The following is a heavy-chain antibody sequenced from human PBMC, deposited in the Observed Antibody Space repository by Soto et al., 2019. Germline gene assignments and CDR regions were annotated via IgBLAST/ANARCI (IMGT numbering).Heavy chain of an antibody. D-gene: IGHD4-4*01. V-gene: IGHV4-30-4*01. CDR2: IHYTGST. J-gene: IGHJ6*02. CDR3: ARESVVLVNTVPYTYYGMDV. Sequence: PSETLSLTCTVSGGSIRSVDYYWSWIRQPPGKGLEWIGYIHYTGSTYSNPSLTSRVMMSVDTSRNQLSLTLKSVAAADTAVYYCARESVVLVNTVPYTYYGMDVWGQGTTVTVSS. CDR1: GGSIRSVDYY.